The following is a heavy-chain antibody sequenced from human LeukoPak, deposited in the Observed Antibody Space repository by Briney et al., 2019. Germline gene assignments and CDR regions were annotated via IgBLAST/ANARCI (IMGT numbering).Heavy chain of an antibody. Sequence: SGGSLRLSCPASGCTCSSYAMSWVRQAPGKGLKWVSAISGSGGSTYYADSVKGRFTISRDNSKNTLYLQMNSLRAEDTAVYYCAKYRSTMIVVDPFDIWGQGTMVTVSS. V-gene: IGHV3-23*01. CDR3: AKYRSTMIVVDPFDI. CDR2: ISGSGGST. CDR1: GCTCSSYA. J-gene: IGHJ3*02. D-gene: IGHD3-22*01.